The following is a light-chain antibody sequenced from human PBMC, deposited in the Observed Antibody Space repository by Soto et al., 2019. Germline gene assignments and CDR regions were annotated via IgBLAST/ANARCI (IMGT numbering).Light chain of an antibody. CDR3: QQRSNWPRIT. Sequence: EIVLTQSPATLSLSPGERSTLSCRASQSVSSYLAWYQQKPGQAPRLLXYDASNRATGIPARFSGSGSGTDFTLTISSLEHDDFAAYYCQQRSNWPRITFGQGTRLEIK. CDR2: DAS. J-gene: IGKJ5*01. V-gene: IGKV3-11*01. CDR1: QSVSSY.